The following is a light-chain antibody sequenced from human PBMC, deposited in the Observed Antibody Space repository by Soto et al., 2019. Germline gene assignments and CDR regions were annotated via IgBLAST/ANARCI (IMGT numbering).Light chain of an antibody. Sequence: DIQMTQSPSSLSASVGDRVTITCQASQDISNYVNWYQQKPGKDPKHLIYDESNLETGVPSRFSGSGSVTDFTFTISSLRPDDVSTYYCQQYDNLFIFGPGTKVDIK. CDR1: QDISNY. J-gene: IGKJ3*01. CDR2: DES. CDR3: QQYDNLFI. V-gene: IGKV1-33*01.